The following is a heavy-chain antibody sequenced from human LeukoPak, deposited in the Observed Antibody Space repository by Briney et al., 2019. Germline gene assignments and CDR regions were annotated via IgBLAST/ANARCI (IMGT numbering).Heavy chain of an antibody. D-gene: IGHD2-15*01. V-gene: IGHV3-23*01. CDR1: GFTFSSYA. CDR3: AKDGQIVVVVAATPNWYFDL. Sequence: GGSLRLSCAASGFTFSSYAMSWVRQAPGKGLEWVSAISGSGGSTYYADSVKGRFTISRDNSKNTLYLQMNSLRAEDTAVYYCAKDGQIVVVVAATPNWYFDLWGRGTLVTVSS. CDR2: ISGSGGST. J-gene: IGHJ2*01.